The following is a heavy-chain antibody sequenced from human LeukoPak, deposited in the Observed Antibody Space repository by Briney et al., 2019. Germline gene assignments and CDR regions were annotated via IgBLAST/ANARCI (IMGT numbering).Heavy chain of an antibody. V-gene: IGHV3-53*01. Sequence: GGSLRLSCAASGFSVTNNYMSWVRQAPGKGLEWVSVTYSGGRTYYADSVKGRFTISRDNSKNTLYLQMNSLRAEDTAVYYCAKAKVEGGWYFDLWGRGTLVTVSS. CDR1: GFSVTNNY. CDR3: AKAKVEGGWYFDL. CDR2: TYSGGRT. J-gene: IGHJ2*01. D-gene: IGHD3-16*01.